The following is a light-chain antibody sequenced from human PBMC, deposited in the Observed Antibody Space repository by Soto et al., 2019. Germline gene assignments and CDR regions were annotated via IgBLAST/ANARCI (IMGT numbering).Light chain of an antibody. J-gene: IGLJ2*01. CDR1: SSDVGGYNY. CDR3: TSYTSSSTLV. Sequence: QSVLTQPASVSGSPGQSITISCTGTSSDVGGYNYVSWYQQHPGKAPKLMIYEVSNRPSWVSNRFSGSKSGNTASLVISGLQAEEEADYYCTSYTSSSTLVIGGGTKVTVL. CDR2: EVS. V-gene: IGLV2-14*01.